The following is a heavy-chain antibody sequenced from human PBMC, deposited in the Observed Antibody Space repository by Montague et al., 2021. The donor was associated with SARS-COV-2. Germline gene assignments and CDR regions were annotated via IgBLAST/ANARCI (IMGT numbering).Heavy chain of an antibody. D-gene: IGHD3-22*01. Sequence: SLRLSCAASGFTFSSYAMHWVRQAPGKGLEWVAVISYDGSNKYYADSVKGRFTISRDNSKNTLYLQMNSLRAEDTAVYYRARDGIYDSSGYYFDYWGQGTLVTVSS. CDR3: ARDGIYDSSGYYFDY. CDR1: GFTFSSYA. J-gene: IGHJ4*02. V-gene: IGHV3-30-3*01. CDR2: ISYDGSNK.